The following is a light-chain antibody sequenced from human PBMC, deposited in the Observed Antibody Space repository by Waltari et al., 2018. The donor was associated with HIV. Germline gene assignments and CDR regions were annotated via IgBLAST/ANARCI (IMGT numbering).Light chain of an antibody. CDR3: QSFDYDSSLTVL. CDR2: GNR. J-gene: IGLJ2*01. V-gene: IGLV1-40*01. Sequence: SVLPQPPSVSGAPGQTVTISSSGCSANIGDADFDVHWYQQLPGTAPKLLIYGNRIRPSGLPARFSGSKSGTSASLAITGLQPEDEADYYCQSFDYDSSLTVLFGGGTKLTVL. CDR1: SANIGDADFD.